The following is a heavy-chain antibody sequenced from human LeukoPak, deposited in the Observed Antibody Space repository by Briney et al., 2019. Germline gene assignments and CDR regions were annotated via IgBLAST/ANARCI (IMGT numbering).Heavy chain of an antibody. J-gene: IGHJ4*02. CDR2: IIPILGIA. Sequence: SVKVSCKASGGTFSSYAISWVRQAPGQGLEWMGRIIPILGIASYAQKFQGRVTITADKSTSTAYMELSSLRSEDTAVYYCARDSGVAGILLLDYWGQGTLVTVSS. CDR3: ARDSGVAGILLLDY. V-gene: IGHV1-69*04. D-gene: IGHD6-19*01. CDR1: GGTFSSYA.